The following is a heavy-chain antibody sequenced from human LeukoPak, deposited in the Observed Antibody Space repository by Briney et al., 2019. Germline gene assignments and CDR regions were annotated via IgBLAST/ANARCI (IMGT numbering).Heavy chain of an antibody. CDR1: GYTFTGYY. V-gene: IGHV1-2*02. D-gene: IGHD2-2*01. Sequence: GASVKVSCKASGYTFTGYYMHRVRQAPGQGLEWMGWINPNSGGTNYAQKFQGRVTMTRDTSISTAYMELSRLRSDDTAVYYCARSRKVVPAAHSGESSWGYWGQGTLVTVSS. J-gene: IGHJ4*02. CDR2: INPNSGGT. CDR3: ARSRKVVPAAHSGESSWGY.